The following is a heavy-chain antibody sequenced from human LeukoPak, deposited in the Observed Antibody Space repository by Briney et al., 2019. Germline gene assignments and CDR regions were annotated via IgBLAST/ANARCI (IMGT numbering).Heavy chain of an antibody. Sequence: PGGSLRLSCAASGFTFSSYGMHRVRQAPGKGLEWVAFIRYDGSNKYYADSVKGRFTISRDNSKNTLYLQMNSLRAEDTAVYYCANFPTPYDLWSDKDYWGQGTLVTVSS. CDR1: GFTFSSYG. CDR3: ANFPTPYDLWSDKDY. J-gene: IGHJ4*02. CDR2: IRYDGSNK. D-gene: IGHD3-3*01. V-gene: IGHV3-30*02.